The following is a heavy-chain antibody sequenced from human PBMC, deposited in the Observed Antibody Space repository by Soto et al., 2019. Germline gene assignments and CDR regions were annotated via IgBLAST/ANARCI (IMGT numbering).Heavy chain of an antibody. CDR2: ISSSGSTI. D-gene: IGHD2-21*01. V-gene: IGHV3-48*03. J-gene: IGHJ3*02. Sequence: EVQLVESGGGLVQPGGSLRLSCAASGFTFSSYEMNWVRQAPGKGLEWVSYISSSGSTIYYADSVKGRFTISRDNAKNSLYLEMNSLRAEDTAVYYCARAHIVVVKSAFDIWGQGTMVTVSS. CDR1: GFTFSSYE. CDR3: ARAHIVVVKSAFDI.